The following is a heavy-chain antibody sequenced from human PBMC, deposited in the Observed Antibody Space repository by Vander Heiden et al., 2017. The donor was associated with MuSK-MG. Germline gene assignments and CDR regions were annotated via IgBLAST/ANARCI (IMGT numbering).Heavy chain of an antibody. J-gene: IGHJ4*02. CDR1: GGSFSGYY. CDR3: ARGPANDYGGNRYFDY. Sequence: QVQLQQWGAGLLKPSETLSLTCAVYGGSFSGYYWSWIRQPPGKKLEWIGEINHSGSTNYNPSLKSRVTISVDTSKNQCSLKLSSVTAAETAVYYCARGPANDYGGNRYFDYWGQGTLVTVSS. D-gene: IGHD4-17*01. V-gene: IGHV4-34*01. CDR2: INHSGST.